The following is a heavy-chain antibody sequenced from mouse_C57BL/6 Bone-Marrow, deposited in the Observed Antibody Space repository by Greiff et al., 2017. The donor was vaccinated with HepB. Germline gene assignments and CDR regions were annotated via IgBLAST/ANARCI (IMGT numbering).Heavy chain of an antibody. Sequence: VKLMESGPGLVAPSQSLSITCTVSGFSLTSYAISWVRQPPGKGLEWLGVIWTGGGTNYNSALKSRLSISKDNSKSQVFLKMNSLQTDDTARYYCARYSADGYYEGWFAYWGQGTLVTVSA. D-gene: IGHD2-3*01. CDR1: GFSLTSYA. V-gene: IGHV2-9-1*01. CDR3: ARYSADGYYEGWFAY. J-gene: IGHJ3*01. CDR2: IWTGGGT.